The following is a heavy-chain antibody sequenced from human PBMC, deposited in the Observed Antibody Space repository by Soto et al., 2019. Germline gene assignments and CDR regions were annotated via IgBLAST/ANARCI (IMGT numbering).Heavy chain of an antibody. V-gene: IGHV4-31*03. CDR2: IYYSGST. Sequence: QVQLQESGPGLVKPSQTLSLTCTVSGGSISSGGYYWSWIRQHPGKGLEWIGYIYYSGSTYYNPSLKSRVTISVDTSKNQFSLKLSSVTAADTDVYYCARTPYYYGSGSYYPDYYYYGMDVWGQGTTVTVSS. J-gene: IGHJ6*02. CDR1: GGSISSGGYY. CDR3: ARTPYYYGSGSYYPDYYYYGMDV. D-gene: IGHD3-10*01.